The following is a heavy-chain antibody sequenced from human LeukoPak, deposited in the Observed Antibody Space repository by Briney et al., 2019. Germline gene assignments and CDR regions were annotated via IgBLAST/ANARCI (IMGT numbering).Heavy chain of an antibody. D-gene: IGHD3-22*01. Sequence: SETLSLTCTVSGGSISSSSYYWGWLRQPPGKGLEWLGSIYYSGSTYYNPSLKSRVTISVDTSKNQFSLKLSSVTAADTAVYYCARDLGDHYDSSDAFDIWGQGTMVTVPS. J-gene: IGHJ3*02. CDR1: GGSISSSSYY. V-gene: IGHV4-39*07. CDR3: ARDLGDHYDSSDAFDI. CDR2: IYYSGST.